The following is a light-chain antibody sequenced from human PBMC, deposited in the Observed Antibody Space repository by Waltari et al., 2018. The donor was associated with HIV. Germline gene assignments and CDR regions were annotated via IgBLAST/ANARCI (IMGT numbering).Light chain of an antibody. Sequence: QSALTQPRSVSGSPGQSVTISCTGTSSDLAYFDYVSWYQQYPGKAPKVIIYEVSQRPSGVPDRFTASKSVITASLTISGLQDEDEADYYCCSYAGAYTYVFGTGTKVTVL. V-gene: IGLV2-11*01. CDR2: EVS. CDR3: CSYAGAYTYV. J-gene: IGLJ1*01. CDR1: SSDLAYFDY.